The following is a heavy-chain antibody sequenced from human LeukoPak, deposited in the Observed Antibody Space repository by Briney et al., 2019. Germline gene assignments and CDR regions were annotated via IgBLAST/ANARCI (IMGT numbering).Heavy chain of an antibody. V-gene: IGHV3-23*01. J-gene: IGHJ4*02. CDR2: ISDSGGNT. CDR3: ARHRSSWLIDY. CDR1: GFTFNTYA. D-gene: IGHD6-6*01. Sequence: GGSLRLSCAASGFTFNTYAMSWVRQAPWERLQWVSGISDSGGNTYYADSVRGRFAISRDNSKNTLYLQMNSLRAEDTAVYYCARHRSSWLIDYWGQGTLVTVSS.